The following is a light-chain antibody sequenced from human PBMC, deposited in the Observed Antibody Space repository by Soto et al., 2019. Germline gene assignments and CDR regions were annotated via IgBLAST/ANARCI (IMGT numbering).Light chain of an antibody. CDR3: QQYYSYPPWT. V-gene: IGKV1-39*01. Sequence: DIQMTQSPSSLSASVGDRVTITCRASQSIGTYLNWYQQKPGKAPNLLIYAASTLQSGVPSRFSGSGSGTDFTLTISCLQSEDFATYYCQQYYSYPPWTFGQGTKVDIK. CDR2: AAS. CDR1: QSIGTY. J-gene: IGKJ1*01.